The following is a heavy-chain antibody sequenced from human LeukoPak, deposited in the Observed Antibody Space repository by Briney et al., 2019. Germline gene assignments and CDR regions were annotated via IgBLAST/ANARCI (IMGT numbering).Heavy chain of an antibody. J-gene: IGHJ5*02. Sequence: GASVKVSCKASGYTFTGYYMHWVRQAPGQGLEWMGWINPNSGGTNYAQKFQGRVTMTRNTSISTAYMELSSLRSEDTAVYYCARGNIAAAGFGIIGSSNWFDPWGQGTLVTVSS. CDR1: GYTFTGYY. D-gene: IGHD6-13*01. CDR2: INPNSGGT. V-gene: IGHV1-2*02. CDR3: ARGNIAAAGFGIIGSSNWFDP.